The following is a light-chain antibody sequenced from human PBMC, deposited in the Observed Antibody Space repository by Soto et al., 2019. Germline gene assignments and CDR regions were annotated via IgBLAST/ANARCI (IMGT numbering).Light chain of an antibody. J-gene: IGKJ5*01. V-gene: IGKV3-20*01. CDR1: QSVSSY. CDR2: DAS. CDR3: QQYGSSPWT. Sequence: EIVLTQSPGTLSLSPGERATLSCRASQSVSSYLAWYQQKPGQAPRLLIYDASNRATGIPARFSGSGSGTDFTLTISRLEPEDFAVYYCQQYGSSPWTFGQGTRLEIK.